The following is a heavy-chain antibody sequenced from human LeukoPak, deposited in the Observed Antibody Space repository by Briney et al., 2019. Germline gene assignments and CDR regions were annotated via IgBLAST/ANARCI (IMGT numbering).Heavy chain of an antibody. CDR3: VRAYDY. J-gene: IGHJ4*02. CDR2: IYNSGST. Sequence: SETLSLTCAVSGGSISSSNWWSWVRQPPGRGLEWIGEIYNSGSTIYNPSLKSRVTISVDTSKNQFSLNLISVTAADTAVYYCVRAYDYWGQGTLVTVSS. V-gene: IGHV4-4*02. CDR1: GGSISSSNW.